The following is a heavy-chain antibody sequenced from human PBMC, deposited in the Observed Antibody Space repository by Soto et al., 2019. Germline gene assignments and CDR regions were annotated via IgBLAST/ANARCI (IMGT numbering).Heavy chain of an antibody. CDR3: ARGRHCTSTCCFGHHSISIEH. Sequence: LSLTCTFSGGSISSDYWGWIRQPPGKGLEWIAYIYYSGSTSYNPSLKSRVTISLDTSRNQFSLKLTSVTAADTAVYYCARGRHCTSTCCFGHHSISIEHSGQGPLVTVSS. CDR2: IYYSGST. J-gene: IGHJ5*02. V-gene: IGHV4-59*01. D-gene: IGHD2-2*01. CDR1: GGSISSDY.